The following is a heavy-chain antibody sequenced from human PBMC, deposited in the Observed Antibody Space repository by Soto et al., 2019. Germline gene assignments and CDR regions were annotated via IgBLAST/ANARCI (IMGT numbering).Heavy chain of an antibody. Sequence: PGGSLRLSCAASGFTFSSYGMHWVRQAPGKGLEWVAVISYDGSNNYYADSVKGRFTISRDNSKNTLYLQMSSLRAEDTAVYYCVKDGSTGWPYLYDMDVWGQGATVTVSS. D-gene: IGHD6-19*01. CDR3: VKDGSTGWPYLYDMDV. V-gene: IGHV3-30*18. J-gene: IGHJ6*02. CDR1: GFTFSSYG. CDR2: ISYDGSNN.